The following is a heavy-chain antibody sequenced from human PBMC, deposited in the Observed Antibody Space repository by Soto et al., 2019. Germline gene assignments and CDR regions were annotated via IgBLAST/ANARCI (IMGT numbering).Heavy chain of an antibody. CDR2: SHDDGSIT. CDR1: GFTFSSDW. D-gene: IGHD6-13*01. CDR3: GRVPAAAAGIGSDH. V-gene: IGHV3-74*01. J-gene: IGHJ4*02. Sequence: EVQLVESGGGLVQPGGSLRLSCAASGFTFSSDWMHWVRQAPGKVLVWVARSHDDGSITNYADSVKGRSTISRDNAKNTRYRQMNSLRAENTAVYYWGRVPAAAAGIGSDHWGQGSLVTVSS.